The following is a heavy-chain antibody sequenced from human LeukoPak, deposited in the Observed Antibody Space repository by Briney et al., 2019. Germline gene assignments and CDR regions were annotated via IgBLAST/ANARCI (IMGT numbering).Heavy chain of an antibody. V-gene: IGHV1-8*01. CDR3: ASYQLLSDDAFDI. D-gene: IGHD2-2*01. CDR2: MNPSSGNT. Sequence: ASVKVSCKASGYTFTSYDINLVRQATGQGLEWMGWMNPSSGNTGYAQKFQGRVTMTRNTSISTAYMELSSLRSEDTAVYYCASYQLLSDDAFDIWGQGTMVTVSS. J-gene: IGHJ3*02. CDR1: GYTFTSYD.